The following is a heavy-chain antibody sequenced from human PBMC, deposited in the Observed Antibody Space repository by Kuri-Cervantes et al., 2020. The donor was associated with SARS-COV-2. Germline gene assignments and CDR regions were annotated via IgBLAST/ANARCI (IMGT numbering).Heavy chain of an antibody. CDR3: ARDQIAAQNYYYYYGMDV. CDR1: GGSFSGYY. CDR2: ISSSSSYT. J-gene: IGHJ6*02. D-gene: IGHD6-6*01. V-gene: IGHV3-11*06. Sequence: LSLTCAVYGGSFSGYYWSWIRQAPGKGLEWVSYISSSSSYTNYADSVKGRFTISRDNAKNSLYLQMNSLRAEDTAVYYCARDQIAAQNYYYYYGMDVWGQGTTVTVSS.